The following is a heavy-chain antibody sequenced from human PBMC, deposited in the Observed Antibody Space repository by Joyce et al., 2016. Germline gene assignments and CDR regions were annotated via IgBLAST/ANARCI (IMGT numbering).Heavy chain of an antibody. J-gene: IGHJ4*02. CDR2: INPNSGGT. Sequence: QVQLVQSGAEVKKPGASVKVSCKASGYTFTGYYMHWGRQAPGQGLEWMGRINPNSGGTNFAQKFQGRVTMTRDTSISTAYMELSRLRSDDTAVYYCARVLVGDCSGGSCYFDYWGQGSLVTVSS. CDR1: GYTFTGYY. CDR3: ARVLVGDCSGGSCYFDY. V-gene: IGHV1-2*06. D-gene: IGHD2-15*01.